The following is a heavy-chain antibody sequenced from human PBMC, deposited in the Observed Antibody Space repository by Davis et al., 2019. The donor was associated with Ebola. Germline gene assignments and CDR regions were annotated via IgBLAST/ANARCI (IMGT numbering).Heavy chain of an antibody. CDR2: ISYDGSNK. V-gene: IGHV3-30-3*01. D-gene: IGHD2-15*01. CDR1: GFTFSSYA. Sequence: PGGSLRLSCAASGFTFSSYAMHWVRQAPGKGLEWVAVISYDGSNKYYADSVKGRFTISRDNSKNTLYLQMNSLRAEVTAVYYCASSKGGLLYYFDYWGQGTLVTGSS. CDR3: ASSKGGLLYYFDY. J-gene: IGHJ4*02.